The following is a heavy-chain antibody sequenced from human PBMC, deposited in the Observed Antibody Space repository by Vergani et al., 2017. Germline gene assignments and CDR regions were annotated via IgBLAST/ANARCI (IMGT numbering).Heavy chain of an antibody. CDR2: IYYSGST. CDR3: AREAVLWFGYNWFDP. J-gene: IGHJ5*02. V-gene: IGHV4-31*03. CDR1: GGSISSGGYY. Sequence: QVQLQESGPGLVKPSQTLSLTCTVSGGSISSGGYYWSWIRQHPGKGLEWIGYIYYSGSTYYNPSLKSRVTISVDNSKNQYALKLSSGTAAATAVYYCAREAVLWFGYNWFDPWGQETLVTVSS. D-gene: IGHD3-10*01.